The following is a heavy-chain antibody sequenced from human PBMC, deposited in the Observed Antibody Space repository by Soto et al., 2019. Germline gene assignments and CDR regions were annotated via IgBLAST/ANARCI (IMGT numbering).Heavy chain of an antibody. D-gene: IGHD5-18*01. Sequence: GGSLRLSCAASGFTFSSYWMHWVRQAPGKGLVWVSRINSDGSSTSYADSVKGRFTISRDNAKNTLYLQMNSLRAEDTAVYYCARGFGYSYGYVPYWGQGTLVTVSS. CDR3: ARGFGYSYGYVPY. CDR2: INSDGSST. CDR1: GFTFSSYW. J-gene: IGHJ4*02. V-gene: IGHV3-74*01.